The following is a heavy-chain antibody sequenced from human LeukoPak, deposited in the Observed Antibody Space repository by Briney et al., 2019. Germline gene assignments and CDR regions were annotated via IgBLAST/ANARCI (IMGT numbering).Heavy chain of an antibody. CDR1: GGSISNNN. Sequence: SETLSLTCTVSGGSISNNNWAWMRERLGKGLGWVARGDYSGGIYYNPSLESRVAISADMSKNQISLKLSSVTAADTALYYCARERGEEYSSGWYKRNYFDNWGQGTRVTVSS. CDR2: GDYSGGI. D-gene: IGHD6-19*01. CDR3: ARERGEEYSSGWYKRNYFDN. J-gene: IGHJ4*02. V-gene: IGHV4-39*07.